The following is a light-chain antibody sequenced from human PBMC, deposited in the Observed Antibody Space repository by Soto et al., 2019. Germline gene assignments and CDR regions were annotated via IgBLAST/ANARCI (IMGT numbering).Light chain of an antibody. V-gene: IGKV1-8*01. Sequence: AIRMTQSPSSLSASTGDRVTITCRASQGISSYLAWYQQKPGKAPKLLIYAASTLQSGVPSRFSGSGSGTDFTLTISCLQSEDFATYYCQQYYSYPLFGPGTQVDIK. CDR3: QQYYSYPL. J-gene: IGKJ3*01. CDR1: QGISSY. CDR2: AAS.